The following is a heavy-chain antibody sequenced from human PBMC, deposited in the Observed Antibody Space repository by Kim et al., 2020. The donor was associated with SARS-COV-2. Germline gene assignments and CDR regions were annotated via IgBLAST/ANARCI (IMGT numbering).Heavy chain of an antibody. Sequence: GGSLRLSCAASGFTFSTYTMHWVRQAPGKGLEWVSVISYDGSKKYYADSMKGRFTISRDNSKSTMFLQMNSLRSEDTAVYYCASIEFSYGARTYSSRGPLDDWGQGTMVTVSS. CDR2: ISYDGSKK. D-gene: IGHD3-3*02. CDR3: ASIEFSYGARTYSSRGPLDD. V-gene: IGHV3-30*04. J-gene: IGHJ4*02. CDR1: GFTFSTYT.